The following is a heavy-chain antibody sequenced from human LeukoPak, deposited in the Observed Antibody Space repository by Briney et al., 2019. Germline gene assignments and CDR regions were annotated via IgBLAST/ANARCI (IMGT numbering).Heavy chain of an antibody. CDR1: GGSISSSNW. CDR3: ARDFYCRGGSCHDY. CDR2: VYHSGST. J-gene: IGHJ4*02. D-gene: IGHD2-15*01. Sequence: PSETLSLTCAVSGGSISSSNWWSWVRQPPGKGLEWIGEVYHSGSTNYNPSLKSRVTISVDKSKNQFSLKLSSVTAADTAVYYCARDFYCRGGSCHDYWGQGTLVTVSS. V-gene: IGHV4-4*02.